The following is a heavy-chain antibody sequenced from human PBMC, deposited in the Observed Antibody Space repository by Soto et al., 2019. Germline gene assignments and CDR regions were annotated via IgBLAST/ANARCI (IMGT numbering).Heavy chain of an antibody. V-gene: IGHV1-69*01. J-gene: IGHJ5*02. CDR3: VRGGSDNSGWYIWFDT. CDR2: IVPKFGTT. CDR1: GGTFSTHV. D-gene: IGHD6-19*01. Sequence: QVQLVQSGAEVKKPGSSVKVSCKTSGGTFSTHVIGWVRQAPGQGLEWMGGIVPKFGTTNYANKFKGRVKITADESTSTAYMEVSSLTSEDTAVYYCVRGGSDNSGWYIWFDTWGQGTLVTVSS.